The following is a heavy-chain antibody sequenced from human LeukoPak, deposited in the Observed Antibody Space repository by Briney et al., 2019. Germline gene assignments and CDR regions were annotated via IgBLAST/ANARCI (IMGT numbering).Heavy chain of an antibody. CDR2: ISGSGGST. CDR3: AKDSDYYGSGSPQPIDY. V-gene: IGHV3-23*01. J-gene: IGHJ4*02. CDR1: GFTFSSYA. Sequence: GSLRLSCAASGFTFSSYAMSWVRQAPGKGLEWVSAISGSGGSTYYADSVKGRFTISRDNSKNTLYLQMNSLRAEDTAVYYCAKDSDYYGSGSPQPIDYWGQGTLVTVSS. D-gene: IGHD3-10*01.